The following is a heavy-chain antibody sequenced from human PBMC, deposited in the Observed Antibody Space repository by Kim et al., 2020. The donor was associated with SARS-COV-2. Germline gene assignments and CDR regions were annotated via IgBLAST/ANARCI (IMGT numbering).Heavy chain of an antibody. CDR3: ARASSTSCPCYYLDV. CDR2: ISSSGNST. J-gene: IGHJ6*03. Sequence: GGSLRLSCAASEFTFSTYWMYWVRQAPGKGLVWVSRISSSGNSTNYADSVKGRFTTSRDNAKKTLYLQMHSLRAEDTAVYYCARASSTSCPCYYLDVWGEGTTVTVSS. CDR1: EFTFSTYW. D-gene: IGHD2-2*01. V-gene: IGHV3-74*01.